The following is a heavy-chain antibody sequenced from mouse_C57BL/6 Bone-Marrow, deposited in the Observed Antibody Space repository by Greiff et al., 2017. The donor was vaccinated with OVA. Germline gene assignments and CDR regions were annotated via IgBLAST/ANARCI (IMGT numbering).Heavy chain of an antibody. CDR2: IYPRSGNT. CDR3: ARKGSWFDY. Sequence: QVHVKQSGAELARPGASVKLSCKASGYTFTSYGISWVKQRTGQGLEWIGEIYPRSGNTYYNEKFKGKATLTADKSSSTAYMELRSLTSEDSAVYFCARKGSWFDYWGQGTTLTVSS. CDR1: GYTFTSYG. J-gene: IGHJ2*01. V-gene: IGHV1-81*01.